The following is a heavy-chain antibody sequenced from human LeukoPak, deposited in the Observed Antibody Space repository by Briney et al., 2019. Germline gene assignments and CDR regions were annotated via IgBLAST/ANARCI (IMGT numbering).Heavy chain of an antibody. D-gene: IGHD3-10*01. Sequence: PGGSLRLSCAASGFPLSNYWMHWVRQAPGKGLVWLSHITSDGSGTSYADSVKGRFTISRDNAKYTLYLQMNSLRAEDTAVYYCAKDQGARYYGSGSSWFDPWGQGTLVTVSS. CDR2: ITSDGSGT. V-gene: IGHV3-74*01. CDR1: GFPLSNYW. CDR3: AKDQGARYYGSGSSWFDP. J-gene: IGHJ5*02.